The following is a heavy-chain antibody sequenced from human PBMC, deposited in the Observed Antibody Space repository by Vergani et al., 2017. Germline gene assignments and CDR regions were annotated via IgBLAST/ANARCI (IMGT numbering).Heavy chain of an antibody. D-gene: IGHD1-26*01. CDR1: GYSFTSYW. J-gene: IGHJ6*02. CDR3: AIHEGPVGATYYYYGMDV. CDR2: IDPSDSYT. Sequence: EVQLVQSGAEVKKPGESLRISCKGSGYSFTSYWISWVRQMPGKGLEWMGRIDPSDSYTNYSPSFQGHVTISADKSISTADLQWSSLKASDTAMYYCAIHEGPVGATYYYYGMDVWGQGTTVTVSS. V-gene: IGHV5-10-1*01.